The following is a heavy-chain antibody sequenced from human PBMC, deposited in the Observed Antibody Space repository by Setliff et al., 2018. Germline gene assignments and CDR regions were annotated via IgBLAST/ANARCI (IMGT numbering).Heavy chain of an antibody. D-gene: IGHD3-10*01. CDR3: ARASRFGTVVYRGDYYMDV. V-gene: IGHV1-18*01. CDR1: GYSLNTYG. CDR2: ISGYNGFI. Sequence: ASVKVSCKASGYSLNTYGISWVRQAPGQGLEWMGWISGYNGFIIYAQKFQGRVTMTTDTSTNTAYMELRSLRSDDTAMYYCARASRFGTVVYRGDYYMDVWGKGTTVTVSS. J-gene: IGHJ6*03.